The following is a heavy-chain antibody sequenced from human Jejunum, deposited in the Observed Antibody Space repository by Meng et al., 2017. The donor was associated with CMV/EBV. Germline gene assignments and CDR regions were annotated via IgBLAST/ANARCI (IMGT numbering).Heavy chain of an antibody. J-gene: IGHJ5*01. CDR2: IYHKGHT. V-gene: IGHV4-30-4*08. CDR3: ARDKAGYKNCDS. CDR1: ACSIASDDYW. D-gene: IGHD5-24*01. Sequence: PLPQSDPGLAEPSQTLSLNCTCSACSIASDDYWWSWIRQPPGKGLEWIGYIYHKGHTYYNPSLRSRISISVDTSKNQFSLRLNSVTAADTAVYYCARDKAGYKNCDSWGQGTLVTVSS.